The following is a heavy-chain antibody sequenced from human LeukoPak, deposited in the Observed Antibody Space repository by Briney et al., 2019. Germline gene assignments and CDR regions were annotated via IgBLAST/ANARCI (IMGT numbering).Heavy chain of an antibody. CDR1: GFIFSNCW. CDR3: AKDHPPYCSGTSCYPFDY. J-gene: IGHJ4*02. Sequence: GGSLRLSCETSGFIFSNCWMTWVRQAPGKGLEWVANIKTDASEKYYADSVKGRFTISRDNAKMSLYLQMNSLRAEDTAVYYCAKDHPPYCSGTSCYPFDYWGQGTLVTVSS. CDR2: IKTDASEK. V-gene: IGHV3-7*03. D-gene: IGHD2-2*01.